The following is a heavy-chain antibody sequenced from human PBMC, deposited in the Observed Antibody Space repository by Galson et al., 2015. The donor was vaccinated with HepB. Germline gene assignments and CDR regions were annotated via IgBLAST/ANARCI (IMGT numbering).Heavy chain of an antibody. CDR3: ARAAGECSSTSCYLRAFDI. D-gene: IGHD2-2*01. V-gene: IGHV1-69*02. Sequence: SVKVSCKASGGTFSSYTISWVRQAPGQGLEWMGRIIPILGIANYAQKFQGRVTITADKSTSTAYMELSSLRSEDTAVYYCARAAGECSSTSCYLRAFDIWGQGTMVTVSS. CDR1: GGTFSSYT. CDR2: IIPILGIA. J-gene: IGHJ3*02.